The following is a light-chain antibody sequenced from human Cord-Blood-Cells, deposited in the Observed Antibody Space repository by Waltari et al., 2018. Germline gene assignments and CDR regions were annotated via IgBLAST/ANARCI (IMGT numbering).Light chain of an antibody. Sequence: DIQMTQSPSTLSASVGDRVTITCRASQSISSWLAWYQQKPGKAPKLLIYDASSLESGVPSRFSGSGSGTEFTLTISSLQPDDFATYYCQQYNGYSPETFGQGTKLEIK. CDR1: QSISSW. J-gene: IGKJ2*01. CDR2: DAS. V-gene: IGKV1-5*01. CDR3: QQYNGYSPET.